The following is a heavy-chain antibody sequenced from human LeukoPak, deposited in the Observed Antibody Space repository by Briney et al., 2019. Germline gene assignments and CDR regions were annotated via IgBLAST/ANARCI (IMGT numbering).Heavy chain of an antibody. CDR1: GFSFNSYA. J-gene: IGHJ4*02. V-gene: IGHV3-23*01. CDR2: IIGPGGDT. D-gene: IGHD1-1*01. Sequence: GGSLRLSCTASGFSFNSYAMNWVRQAPGKGLEWVASIIGPGGDTYHAGSVRGRFTISRDNSKNTLYLQMSHLRVEDTALYYCAKASAERCPSIKGYPFDSWGQGTLVAVSS. CDR3: AKASAERCPSIKGYPFDS.